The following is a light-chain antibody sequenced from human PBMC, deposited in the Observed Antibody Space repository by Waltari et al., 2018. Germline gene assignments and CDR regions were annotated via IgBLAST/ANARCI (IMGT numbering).Light chain of an antibody. CDR2: DVS. Sequence: QSALPQPAPVSGSPGQSHTISCTCTSSDVGPSNNVSWYQQYPGKAPKLIIYDVSYRPSGVSSRFSGSKSGNTASLTISGLQAEDEADYYCNSYTTISTWVFGGGTKLTVL. CDR1: SSDVGPSNN. CDR3: NSYTTISTWV. J-gene: IGLJ3*02. V-gene: IGLV2-14*03.